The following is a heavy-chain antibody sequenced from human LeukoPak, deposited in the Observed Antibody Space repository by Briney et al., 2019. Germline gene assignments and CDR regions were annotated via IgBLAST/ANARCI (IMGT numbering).Heavy chain of an antibody. CDR1: GGSFSGYY. Sequence: SETLSLTCAVYGGSFSGYYWSWIRQPPGKGLEWIGEINHSGSTNYNPSLKSRVTISVDTSKNQFSLKLSSVIAADTAVYYCARVHYYGQGAFDIWGQGTMVTVSS. CDR3: ARVHYYGQGAFDI. CDR2: INHSGST. V-gene: IGHV4-34*01. D-gene: IGHD3-10*01. J-gene: IGHJ3*02.